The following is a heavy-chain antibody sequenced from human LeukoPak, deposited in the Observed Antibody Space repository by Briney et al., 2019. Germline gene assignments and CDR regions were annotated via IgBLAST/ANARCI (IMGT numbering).Heavy chain of an antibody. V-gene: IGHV1-18*01. CDR3: ARLGYCSSTSCYPFDY. Sequence: ASVKVSCKASGYTFTSYGISWVRQAPGQGLEWMGWISAYNGNTNYAQKLQGRVTMTTDTSTSTAYMELRSLRSDDTAVYYCARLGYCSSTSCYPFDYWGQGTLVTVSS. D-gene: IGHD2-2*01. CDR2: ISAYNGNT. J-gene: IGHJ4*02. CDR1: GYTFTSYG.